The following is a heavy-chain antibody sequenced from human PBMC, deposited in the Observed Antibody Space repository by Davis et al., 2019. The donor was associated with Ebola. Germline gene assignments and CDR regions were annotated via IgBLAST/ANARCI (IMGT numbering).Heavy chain of an antibody. V-gene: IGHV3-48*01. CDR1: GFTFSNYN. J-gene: IGHJ4*02. CDR3: AIPDCSGANCYSVYIKN. CDR2: ISDDSSST. Sequence: GGSLRLSCAVSGFTFSNYNMNWVRQTPGKGLEWVSHISDDSSSTYYADSVKGRFTISRDNSNNLLYLQMNSLRAEDTAVYYCAIPDCSGANCYSVYIKNWGQGTLVTVSS. D-gene: IGHD2-15*01.